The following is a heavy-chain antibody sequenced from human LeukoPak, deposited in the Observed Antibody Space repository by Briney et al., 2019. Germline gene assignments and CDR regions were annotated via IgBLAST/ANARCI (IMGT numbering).Heavy chain of an antibody. CDR3: ARGRRVCSSTSCYTEWFDP. D-gene: IGHD2-2*02. J-gene: IGHJ5*02. CDR1: GGSISSGGYY. CDR2: IYYSGST. Sequence: SQTLSLTCTVSGGSISSGGYYWSWIRQHPGKGLEWIGYIYYSGSTYYNPSLKSRVTISVDTSKNQFSLKLGSVTAADTAVYYCARGRRVCSSTSCYTEWFDPWGQGTLVTVSS. V-gene: IGHV4-31*03.